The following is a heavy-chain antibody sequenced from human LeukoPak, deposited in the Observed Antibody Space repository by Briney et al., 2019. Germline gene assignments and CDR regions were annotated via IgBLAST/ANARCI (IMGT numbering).Heavy chain of an antibody. CDR1: GGSISNYY. Sequence: PSETLSLTCTVSGGSISNYYWSWIRQPAGKGLDWIGRIYSSGSTNYNPSFKSRVTMSVDTSKNQFSLKLSSVTAADTAVYYCARAYCSGGSCYSGFDYWGQGTLVTVSS. CDR2: IYSSGST. J-gene: IGHJ4*02. D-gene: IGHD2-15*01. V-gene: IGHV4-4*07. CDR3: ARAYCSGGSCYSGFDY.